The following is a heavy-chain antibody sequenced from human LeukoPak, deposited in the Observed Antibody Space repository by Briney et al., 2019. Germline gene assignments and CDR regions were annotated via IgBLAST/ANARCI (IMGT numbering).Heavy chain of an antibody. CDR3: ARESYSSGWYKDY. CDR1: GGSISSYY. V-gene: IGHV4-4*07. Sequence: SETLSLTCTVSGGSISSYYWSWIRQPAAKGLEWIGRIYSSGSTNYNPSLKSRVTMSVDTSKNQFSLNLSSLTAAVTAFYYCARESYSSGWYKDYWGQGILVTVSS. CDR2: IYSSGST. D-gene: IGHD6-19*01. J-gene: IGHJ4*02.